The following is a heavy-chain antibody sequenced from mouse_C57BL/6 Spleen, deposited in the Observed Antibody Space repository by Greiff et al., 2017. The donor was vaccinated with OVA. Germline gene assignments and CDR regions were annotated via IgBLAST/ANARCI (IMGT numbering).Heavy chain of an antibody. CDR3: ASSDDYDEMFAY. D-gene: IGHD2-4*01. Sequence: QVQLQQPGAELVKPGASVKMSCKASGYTFTSYWITWVKQRPGQGLEWIGDIYPGSGSTNYNEKFKSKATLTVDTSSSTAYMQLSSLTSEDSAVYDCASSDDYDEMFAYWGQGTLVTVSA. CDR2: IYPGSGST. J-gene: IGHJ3*01. CDR1: GYTFTSYW. V-gene: IGHV1-55*01.